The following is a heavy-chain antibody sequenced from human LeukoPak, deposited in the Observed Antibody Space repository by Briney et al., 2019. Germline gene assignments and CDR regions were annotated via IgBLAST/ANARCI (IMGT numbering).Heavy chain of an antibody. D-gene: IGHD2-15*01. Sequence: SETLSLTCTVSGASISSSTYYWGGIRQPPGKGLEWIGTVYYSGGTSYYPSLKSRVTISVDTSKNQFSLKLTSVTAADTAVYYCATQAAGGPLDYWGQGTLVTVSS. V-gene: IGHV4-39*01. J-gene: IGHJ4*02. CDR1: GASISSSTYY. CDR2: VYYSGGT. CDR3: ATQAAGGPLDY.